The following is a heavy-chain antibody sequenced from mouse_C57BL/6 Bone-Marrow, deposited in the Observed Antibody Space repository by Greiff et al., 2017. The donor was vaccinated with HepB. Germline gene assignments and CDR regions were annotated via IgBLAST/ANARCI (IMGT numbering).Heavy chain of an antibody. Sequence: VQLQQPGAELVKPGASVKMSCKASGYTFTSYWITWVKQRPGQGLEWIGDIFPGSGSTNYNEKFKSKATLTVDTSSSTAYMQLSSLKSEDSAVYYGASRPNYDGSSLCWYFDVWGTGTTVTVSS. CDR1: GYTFTSYW. CDR2: IFPGSGST. D-gene: IGHD1-1*01. V-gene: IGHV1-55*01. J-gene: IGHJ1*03. CDR3: ASRPNYDGSSLCWYFDV.